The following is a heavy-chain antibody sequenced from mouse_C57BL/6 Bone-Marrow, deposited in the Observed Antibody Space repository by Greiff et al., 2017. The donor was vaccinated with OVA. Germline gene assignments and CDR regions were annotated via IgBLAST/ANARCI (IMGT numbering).Heavy chain of an antibody. CDR1: GYSITSGYY. J-gene: IGHJ3*01. CDR3: ARDDIGYDPPAWFAY. CDR2: ISYDGSN. Sequence: DVKLQESGPGLVKPSQSLSLTCSVTGYSITSGYYWNWIRQFPGNKLEWMGYISYDGSNNYNPSLKNRISITRDTSKNQFFLKLNSVTTEDTATYYCARDDIGYDPPAWFAYWGQGTLVTVSA. V-gene: IGHV3-6*01. D-gene: IGHD2-3*01.